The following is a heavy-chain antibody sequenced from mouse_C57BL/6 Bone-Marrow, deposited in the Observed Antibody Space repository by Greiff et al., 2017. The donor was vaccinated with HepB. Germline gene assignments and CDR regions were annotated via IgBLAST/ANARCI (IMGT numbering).Heavy chain of an antibody. Sequence: VQLKESGGGLVKPGGSLKLSCAASGFTFSSYAMSWVRQTPEKRLEWVATISDGGSYTDYPDNVKGRFTISRDNAKNNLYLQMSHLKSEDTAMYYCAREGQLGAYWGQGTLVTVSA. J-gene: IGHJ3*01. CDR3: AREGQLGAY. CDR1: GFTFSSYA. V-gene: IGHV5-4*01. D-gene: IGHD4-1*02. CDR2: ISDGGSYT.